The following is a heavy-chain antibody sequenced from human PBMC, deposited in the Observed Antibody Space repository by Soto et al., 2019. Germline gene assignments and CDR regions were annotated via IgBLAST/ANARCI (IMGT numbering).Heavy chain of an antibody. CDR3: ARDYYGSRYFDY. CDR2: IYYSGST. V-gene: IGHV4-31*03. CDR1: GGSISSGGYY. Sequence: SETLSLTCTVSGGSISSGGYYWSWIRQHPGKGLEWIGYIYYSGSTYYNPSLKSRVTISVDTSKNQFSLKLSSVTAADTAVYYCARDYYGSRYFDYWGQGTLVTVSS. J-gene: IGHJ4*02. D-gene: IGHD3-10*01.